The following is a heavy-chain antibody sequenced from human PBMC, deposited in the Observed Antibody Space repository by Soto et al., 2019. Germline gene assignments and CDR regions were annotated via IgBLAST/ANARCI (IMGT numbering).Heavy chain of an antibody. CDR3: ARNGDSTGTFYYGMDV. V-gene: IGHV4-30-4*01. CDR2: IYYSGST. Sequence: PSETLSLTCTVSGGSISSGDYYWSWLRQPPGKGLVWIGYIYYSGSTYYNPSLKSRVTISVYTSTNQFSLTLSSVSAAATAVDYYARNGDSTGTFYYGMDVWGQGTTVTVSS. D-gene: IGHD4-17*01. J-gene: IGHJ6*02. CDR1: GGSISSGDYY.